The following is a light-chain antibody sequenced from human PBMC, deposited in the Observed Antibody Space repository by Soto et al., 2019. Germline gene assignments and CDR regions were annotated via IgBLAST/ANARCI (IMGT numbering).Light chain of an antibody. J-gene: IGLJ3*02. Sequence: QSVLTQPPSASGAPGQRVTISCSGSCSNIGSNYVYWYQQLPGTAPRLLIYRNGQRPSGVPDRFSGSKSGASASLDISGLRSEDEADYYCAAWNASVWVFGGGTKVTVL. CDR1: CSNIGSNY. V-gene: IGLV1-47*01. CDR2: RNG. CDR3: AAWNASVWV.